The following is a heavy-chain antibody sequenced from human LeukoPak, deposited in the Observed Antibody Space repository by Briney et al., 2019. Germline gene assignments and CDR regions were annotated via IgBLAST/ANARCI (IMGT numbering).Heavy chain of an antibody. J-gene: IGHJ4*02. Sequence: GGSLRLSCAASGFTFSSYAMSWVRQAPGMGLEWVSSIGSSGDITYYADSVKGRFTISRDNSKNTLYLQMNSLRAEDTAVYYCANGVLRRNPFDYWGQGTLVTVSS. V-gene: IGHV3-23*01. CDR1: GFTFSSYA. D-gene: IGHD1-1*01. CDR2: IGSSGDIT. CDR3: ANGVLRRNPFDY.